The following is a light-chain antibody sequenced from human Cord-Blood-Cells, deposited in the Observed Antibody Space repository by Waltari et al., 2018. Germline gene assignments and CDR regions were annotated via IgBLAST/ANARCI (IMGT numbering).Light chain of an antibody. CDR3: CSYAGSSTWV. CDR2: EGS. CDR1: SSDVGSYTL. V-gene: IGLV2-23*01. Sequence: QSALTQPASVSGSPGQSITISCTGTSSDVGSYTLVSWYQQHPGKAPKLMIYEGSKRPSGVSKRFSGAKAGNTASLTISGRQAEDEADYSCCSYAGSSTWVFGGGTKLTVL. J-gene: IGLJ3*02.